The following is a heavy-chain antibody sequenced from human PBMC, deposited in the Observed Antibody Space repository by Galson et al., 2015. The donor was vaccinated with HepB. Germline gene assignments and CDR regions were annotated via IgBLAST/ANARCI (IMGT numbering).Heavy chain of an antibody. J-gene: IGHJ4*02. V-gene: IGHV3-33*01. CDR2: IWYDRSNK. D-gene: IGHD3-16*01. CDR1: GFTFSSYG. CDR3: ARTRYYDYVWGSYGY. Sequence: SLRLSCAASGFTFSSYGMHWVRQAPGKGLEWVAVIWYDRSNKYYADSVKGRFTISRDNSKNTLYLQMNSLRAEDTAVYYCARTRYYDYVWGSYGYWGQGTLVTVSS.